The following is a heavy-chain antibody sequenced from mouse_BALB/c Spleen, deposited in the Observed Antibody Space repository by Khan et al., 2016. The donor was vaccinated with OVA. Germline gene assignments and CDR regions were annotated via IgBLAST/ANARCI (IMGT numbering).Heavy chain of an antibody. J-gene: IGHJ3*01. CDR2: IYPYNDDT. D-gene: IGHD2-3*01. CDR3: ANSEGYDGWFAY. CDR1: GYTFTAYV. V-gene: IGHV1S136*01. Sequence: VQLQQSGPELVKPGASVKMSCKATGYTFTAYVMQWVRQKPGQGLEWIGYIYPYNDDTKYNEKFKGKATLTSDKSSSTAYMEFSSLTSDDSAVYYCANSEGYDGWFAYWGQGTLVTVSA.